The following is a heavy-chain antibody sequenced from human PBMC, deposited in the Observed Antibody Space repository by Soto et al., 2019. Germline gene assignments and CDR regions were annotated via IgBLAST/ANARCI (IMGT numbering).Heavy chain of an antibody. CDR1: GFTFSSYS. CDR2: TSSDGGTK. V-gene: IGHV3-30-3*01. D-gene: IGHD2-21*01. J-gene: IGHJ4*02. CDR3: AREVVLTEWYFDN. Sequence: QVQLMESGGGVVQPGGSLRLSSATSGFTFSSYSMHWFRQAPGKGLEWVAVTSSDGGTKFYADSVKGRFTVSRDNSKNTLYLQRNSLRPEDTAVYYCAREVVLTEWYFDNWGQGLLVTFSS.